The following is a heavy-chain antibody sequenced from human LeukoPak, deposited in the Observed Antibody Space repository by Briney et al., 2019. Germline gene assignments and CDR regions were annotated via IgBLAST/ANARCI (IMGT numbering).Heavy chain of an antibody. V-gene: IGHV1-69*13. J-gene: IGHJ5*02. CDR3: ARDCSSTSCFNWFDP. Sequence: SVRVSCKASGGTFSSYAISWVRQAPGQGLEWMGGIIPIFGTANYAQKFQGRVTITADESTSTAYMELSSLRSEDTAVYYCARDCSSTSCFNWFDPWGQGTLVTVSS. CDR1: GGTFSSYA. CDR2: IIPIFGTA. D-gene: IGHD2-2*01.